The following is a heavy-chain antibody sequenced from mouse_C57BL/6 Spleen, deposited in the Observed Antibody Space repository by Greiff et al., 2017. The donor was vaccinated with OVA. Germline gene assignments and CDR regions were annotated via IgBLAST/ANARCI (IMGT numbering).Heavy chain of an antibody. J-gene: IGHJ3*01. CDR2: IDPNSGGT. V-gene: IGHV1-72*01. D-gene: IGHD2-2*01. Sequence: QVQLQQPGAELVKPGASVKLSCKASGYTFTSYWMHWVKQRPGRGLEWIVRIDPNSGGTKYNEKFKSKATLTVDKPSSTAYMQLSSLTSEDSAVYYCAFSTMVTQFAYWGQGTLVTVSA. CDR1: GYTFTSYW. CDR3: AFSTMVTQFAY.